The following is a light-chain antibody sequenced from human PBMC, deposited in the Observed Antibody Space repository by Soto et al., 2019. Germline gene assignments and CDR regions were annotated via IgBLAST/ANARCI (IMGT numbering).Light chain of an antibody. CDR1: SSDVGGYNY. V-gene: IGLV2-14*01. Sequence: QSALTQPASVSGSPGQSITISCTGTSSDVGGYNYVSRYQQHPGKAPKLMIYEVSNRPSGVSNRFSGSKSGNTASLTISGLQAEDEADYYCSSYTSSSTRDVFGSGTKVTV. J-gene: IGLJ1*01. CDR2: EVS. CDR3: SSYTSSSTRDV.